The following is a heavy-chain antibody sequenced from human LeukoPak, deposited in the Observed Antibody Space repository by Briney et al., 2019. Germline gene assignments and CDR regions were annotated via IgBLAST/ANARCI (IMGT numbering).Heavy chain of an antibody. V-gene: IGHV3-49*04. Sequence: GGSLRLSCAASGFSYGDYVMSWVRQAPGKGLEWVGLIRSTGFGASTQYTASVKGRFTISRDDSQSIDYLQMNSLKVEDTGVYYCYRGALDPYGGRGTLVTVSS. CDR2: IRSTGFGAST. D-gene: IGHD3/OR15-3a*01. J-gene: IGHJ4*02. CDR3: YRGALDPY. CDR1: GFSYGDYV.